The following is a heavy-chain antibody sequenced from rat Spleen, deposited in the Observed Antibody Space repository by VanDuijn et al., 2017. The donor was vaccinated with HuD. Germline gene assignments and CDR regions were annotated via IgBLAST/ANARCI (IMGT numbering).Heavy chain of an antibody. D-gene: IGHD1-4*01. CDR3: TRERVYGPYYFDY. J-gene: IGHJ2*01. V-gene: IGHV2-63*01. CDR2: MRYNGDT. CDR1: GFSLMDYS. Sequence: QVQLKESGPGLVQPSQTLSLTCTVSGFSLMDYSVHWVRQPPGKGLEWMGRMRYNGDTSYNSALKSRLSISRDTSKNQVFLKMNSLQTDDTGTYYCTRERVYGPYYFDYWGQGVMVTVSS.